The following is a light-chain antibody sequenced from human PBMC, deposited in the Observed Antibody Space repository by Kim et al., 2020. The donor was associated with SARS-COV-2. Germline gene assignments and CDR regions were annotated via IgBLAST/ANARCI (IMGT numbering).Light chain of an antibody. CDR3: GTWDTSLNGGV. Sequence: GQTVTISCSGNSANVGKNAVSWYRQIPGIAPKVLIFDNNRRPSGIPDRFSGSQSGASATLDISGLQTGDEGDYYCGTWDTSLNGGVFGGGTKVTVL. V-gene: IGLV1-51*01. J-gene: IGLJ2*01. CDR2: DNN. CDR1: SANVGKNA.